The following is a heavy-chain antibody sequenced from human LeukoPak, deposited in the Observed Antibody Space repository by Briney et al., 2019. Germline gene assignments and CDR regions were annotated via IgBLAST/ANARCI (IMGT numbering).Heavy chain of an antibody. Sequence: SETLSLTCTVSGGSISSYYWSWIRQPPGKGLEWIGYIYYSGSTNYNPSLKSRVTISVDTSKNPFSLKLNSVTAADTAVYYCARTTEDCSSTSCYQYWFDPWGQGTLVTVSS. V-gene: IGHV4-59*01. D-gene: IGHD2-2*01. CDR1: GGSISSYY. CDR2: IYYSGST. CDR3: ARTTEDCSSTSCYQYWFDP. J-gene: IGHJ5*02.